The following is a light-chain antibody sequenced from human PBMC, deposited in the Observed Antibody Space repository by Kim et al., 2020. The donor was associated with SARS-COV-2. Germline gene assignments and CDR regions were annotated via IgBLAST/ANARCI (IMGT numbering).Light chain of an antibody. Sequence: VVVAPGNTARITCGGNNIGSKSVHWYQQKPGQAPVLVIYYDSDRPSGIPERFSGSNSGNTATLTISRVEAGDEADYYCQVWDSSRVFGGGTQLTVL. CDR2: YDS. CDR1: NIGSKS. J-gene: IGLJ3*02. CDR3: QVWDSSRV. V-gene: IGLV3-21*04.